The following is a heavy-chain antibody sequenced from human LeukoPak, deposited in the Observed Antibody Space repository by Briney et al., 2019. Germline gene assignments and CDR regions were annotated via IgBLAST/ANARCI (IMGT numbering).Heavy chain of an antibody. CDR2: INANTGDT. CDR1: GFAFNNYA. D-gene: IGHD2/OR15-2a*01. CDR3: AKDLFSMTAVGAIDY. V-gene: IGHV3-23*01. Sequence: GGSLRLSCAASGFAFNNYALNWVRQAPGKGLEWVSIINANTGDTYYADSVKGRFTISRDHSKNTVYLQMNSLRADDTAVYYCAKDLFSMTAVGAIDYWGQGTLVTASS. J-gene: IGHJ4*02.